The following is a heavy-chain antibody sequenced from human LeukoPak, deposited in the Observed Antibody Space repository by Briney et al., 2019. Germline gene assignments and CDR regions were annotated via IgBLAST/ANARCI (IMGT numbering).Heavy chain of an antibody. CDR2: IWYDGSDK. CDR3: ARDGGGYCGGD. Sequence: GGSLRLSCAASGFTFSRHGMHWVRQAPGKGLEWVAVIWYDGSDKYYADSVKGRFTFSRDNSKNTLYLQLNSLRAEDTAVYYCARDGGGYCGGDWGQGTLVTVSS. CDR1: GFTFSRHG. V-gene: IGHV3-33*01. D-gene: IGHD2-21*01. J-gene: IGHJ4*02.